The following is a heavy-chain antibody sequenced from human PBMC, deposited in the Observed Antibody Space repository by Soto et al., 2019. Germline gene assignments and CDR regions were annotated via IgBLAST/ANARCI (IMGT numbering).Heavy chain of an antibody. Sequence: SETLSLTCTVSGGSISSSSYYWGWIRQPPGKGLEWIGSIYYSGSTYYNPSLKSRVTISVDTSKNQFSLKLSSVTAADTAVYYCAAMGLGPIHGDVWGKGTTVTVSS. CDR2: IYYSGST. V-gene: IGHV4-39*01. CDR3: AAMGLGPIHGDV. CDR1: GGSISSSSYY. J-gene: IGHJ6*04.